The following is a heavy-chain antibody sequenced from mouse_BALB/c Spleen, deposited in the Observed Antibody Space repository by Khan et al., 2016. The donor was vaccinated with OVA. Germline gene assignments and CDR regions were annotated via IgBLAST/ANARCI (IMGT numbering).Heavy chain of an antibody. D-gene: IGHD2-1*01. CDR2: IYPGTGNT. Sequence: QVQLQQSGAELARPGASVKLSCKTSDYTFTDYYINWVKQRTGQGLEWIGEIYPGTGNTYYNEKFKGKATLTADKSSSTVYMRLSSLTSEDSAVYFCARWGGNYKYYYALDYWGQGTSVTVSS. V-gene: IGHV1-77*01. CDR1: DYTFTDYY. CDR3: ARWGGNYKYYYALDY. J-gene: IGHJ4*01.